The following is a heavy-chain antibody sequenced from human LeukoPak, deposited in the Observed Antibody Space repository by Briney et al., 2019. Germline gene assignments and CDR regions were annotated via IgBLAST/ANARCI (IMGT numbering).Heavy chain of an antibody. D-gene: IGHD3-22*01. Sequence: PGGSLRLSCAASGFTFSSYAMSWVRQAPGKGLEWVSAISGSGGSTYYADSVKGRFTISRDNSKNTLYLQMNSLRAEDTAVYYCAKDLGWGYYYDSPGAFDIWGQGTMVTVSS. CDR3: AKDLGWGYYYDSPGAFDI. CDR1: GFTFSSYA. V-gene: IGHV3-23*01. CDR2: ISGSGGST. J-gene: IGHJ3*02.